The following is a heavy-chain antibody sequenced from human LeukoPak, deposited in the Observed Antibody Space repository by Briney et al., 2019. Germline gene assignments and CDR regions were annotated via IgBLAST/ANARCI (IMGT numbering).Heavy chain of an antibody. CDR2: IYTSGST. Sequence: SETLSLTCSVSGGSFDSKYWSWIRQPPGKGLEWIGYIYTSGSTNFHPSLRSRVAMSIDTSKNQSSLKVYSVTAADTAVYYCANYIRIVHYYMDVWGKGATVIVSS. J-gene: IGHJ6*03. V-gene: IGHV4-4*09. D-gene: IGHD4-11*01. CDR3: ANYIRIVHYYMDV. CDR1: GGSFDSKY.